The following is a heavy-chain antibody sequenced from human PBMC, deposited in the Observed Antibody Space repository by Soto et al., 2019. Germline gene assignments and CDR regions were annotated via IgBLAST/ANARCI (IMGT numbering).Heavy chain of an antibody. CDR1: GYTFSNYA. V-gene: IGHV3-23*01. CDR3: AKDRLVLSYFYYGMDV. Sequence: ESGGGLVQPGGSLRLSCVASGYTFSNYAMSWVRQAPGKGLEWVSGISDSGGSTYHADSVKGRFTISRDNSKNTMYLQMNSMRAEDTAVDYCAKDRLVLSYFYYGMDVWGQGTTVTVSS. J-gene: IGHJ6*02. CDR2: ISDSGGST. D-gene: IGHD2-21*02.